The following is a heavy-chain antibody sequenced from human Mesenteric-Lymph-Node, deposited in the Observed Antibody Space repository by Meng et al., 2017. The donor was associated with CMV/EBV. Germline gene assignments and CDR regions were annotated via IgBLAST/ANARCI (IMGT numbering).Heavy chain of an antibody. D-gene: IGHD3-22*01. CDR2: IIPILGIA. J-gene: IGHJ4*02. Sequence: GTFSSYASSWVRQAPGQGLEWMGGIIPILGIANYAQKFQGRVTITADKSTSTAYMELSSLRSEDTAVYYCAREGDYYDSSGYYYVYWGQGTLVTVSS. CDR3: AREGDYYDSSGYYYVY. CDR1: GTFSSYA. V-gene: IGHV1-69*10.